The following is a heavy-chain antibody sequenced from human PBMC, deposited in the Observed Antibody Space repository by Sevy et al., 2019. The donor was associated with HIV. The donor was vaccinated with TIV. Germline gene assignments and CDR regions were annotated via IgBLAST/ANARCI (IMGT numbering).Heavy chain of an antibody. V-gene: IGHV1-18*01. CDR2: IRTLNVNT. CDR1: GYSFTSYG. Sequence: ASVKVSCQASGYSFTSYGIRWVRQAPGQGLEWMGWIRTLNVNTNNAQKFQGRVTMTTDTSTSTAYMELRSLRSDDTAVYYCARDDCSSLSCHGSLLYWGKGTLVTVSS. J-gene: IGHJ4*02. CDR3: ARDDCSSLSCHGSLLY. D-gene: IGHD2-2*01.